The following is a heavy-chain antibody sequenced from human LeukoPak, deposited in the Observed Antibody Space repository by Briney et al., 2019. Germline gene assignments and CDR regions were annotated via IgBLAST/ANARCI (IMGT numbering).Heavy chain of an antibody. Sequence: ASVKVSCKASGYTFTDFDLNWVRQATGQGLEWMGWMNPNRGSTAYAQKFQGRVTMTRNTSITTAYMELSSLRSEDTAVYYCARDRITMVRGPSPLDYWGQGTLVTVSS. CDR2: MNPNRGST. V-gene: IGHV1-8*01. CDR1: GYTFTDFD. D-gene: IGHD3-10*01. J-gene: IGHJ4*02. CDR3: ARDRITMVRGPSPLDY.